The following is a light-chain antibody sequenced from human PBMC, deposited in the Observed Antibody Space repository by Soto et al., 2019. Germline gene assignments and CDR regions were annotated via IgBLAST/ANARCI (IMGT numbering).Light chain of an antibody. CDR3: NSYTTTTSYV. CDR1: SSDVGAYRY. Sequence: QSALTQPASVSGSPGQSITISCAGTSSDVGAYRYVSWYQQHPGKVPKLIIYDVTYRPSGVSNRFSGSKSGNKASLTISGLQAEDEADYYCNSYTTTTSYVFGTGTKLTVL. V-gene: IGLV2-14*03. CDR2: DVT. J-gene: IGLJ1*01.